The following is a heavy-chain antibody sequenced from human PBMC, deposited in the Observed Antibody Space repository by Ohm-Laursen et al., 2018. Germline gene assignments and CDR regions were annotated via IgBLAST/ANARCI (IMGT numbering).Heavy chain of an antibody. Sequence: PPGTLSLTCTVSGASINSHHWSFIRQPPGKGLEWIAFVYYSGTTSYNPSLKSRLTISIDTSENQFSLKLSSVTAADTAMYYCARGRAAAGSPIDYWGQGTLVTVSS. CDR3: ARGRAAAGSPIDY. CDR1: GASINSHH. V-gene: IGHV4-59*11. D-gene: IGHD6-13*01. J-gene: IGHJ4*02. CDR2: VYYSGTT.